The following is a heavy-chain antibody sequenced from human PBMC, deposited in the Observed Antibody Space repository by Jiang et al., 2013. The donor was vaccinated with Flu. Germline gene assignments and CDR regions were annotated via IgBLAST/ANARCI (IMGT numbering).Heavy chain of an antibody. CDR3: ARGAHAGYSYGWRY. CDR2: IIPVLSTT. V-gene: IGHV1-69*01. D-gene: IGHD5-18*01. J-gene: IGHJ4*02. CDR1: GGTFSGFS. Sequence: SGAEVKKPGSSVRVSCKASGGTFSGFSIGWVRQAPGQGLEWMGGIIPVLSTTNYAQKFQDRVTISADESTSTAYMELSNLRSEDTAIYYCARGAHAGYSYGWRYWGQGTLISVSS.